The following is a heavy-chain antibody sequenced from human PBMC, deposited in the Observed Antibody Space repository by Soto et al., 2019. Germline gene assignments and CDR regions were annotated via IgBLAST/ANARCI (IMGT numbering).Heavy chain of an antibody. CDR2: IYYSGST. D-gene: IGHD3-9*01. V-gene: IGHV4-59*01. J-gene: IGHJ4*02. Sequence: SETLSLTCTVSGGSISSYYWSWIRRPPGKGLEWIGYIYYSGSTNYNPSLKSRVTISVDTSKNQFSLKLSSVTAADTAVYYCARGPGYDILTGYYKLVPNFDYWGQGTLVTVSS. CDR3: ARGPGYDILTGYYKLVPNFDY. CDR1: GGSISSYY.